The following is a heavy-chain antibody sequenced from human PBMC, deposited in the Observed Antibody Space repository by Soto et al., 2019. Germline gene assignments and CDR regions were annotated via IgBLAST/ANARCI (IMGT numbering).Heavy chain of an antibody. CDR1: EYTLTEVS. V-gene: IGHV1-24*01. J-gene: IGHJ4*02. CDR2: FDPEDGET. CDR3: ATDGANWGGPTLY. D-gene: IGHD7-27*01. Sequence: ASVNVTCKVSEYTLTEVSIHWVRLAPGKGLEWMGGFDPEDGETIYAQKFQGRVTMTEDTSTDTAYMELSSLRSEDTAVYYCATDGANWGGPTLYWGQGTLVTVSS.